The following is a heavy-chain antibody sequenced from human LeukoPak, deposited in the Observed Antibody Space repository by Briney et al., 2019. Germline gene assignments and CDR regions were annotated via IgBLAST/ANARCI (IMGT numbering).Heavy chain of an antibody. D-gene: IGHD3-10*01. CDR2: IYHSGST. V-gene: IGHV4-39*07. Sequence: SETLSLTCTVSGGSISSSSYYWGWIRQPPGKGLEWIGSIYHSGSTYYNPSLKSRVTISVDTSKNQFSLKLSSVTAADTAVYCCASSWFYYGSGSYYFDSWGQGTLVTVSS. CDR3: ASSWFYYGSGSYYFDS. CDR1: GGSISSSSYY. J-gene: IGHJ4*02.